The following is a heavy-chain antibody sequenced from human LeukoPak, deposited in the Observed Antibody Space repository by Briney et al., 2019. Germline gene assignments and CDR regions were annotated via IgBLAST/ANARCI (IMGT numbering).Heavy chain of an antibody. Sequence: PSETLSLTCTVSGGSISSYYWSWIRQPAGKGLEWIGRIYTSGSTNYNPSLKSRVTMSVDTSKNQFSLKLSSVTAADTAVYYCARHLNWFGYYYFDYWGQGTLVTVSS. CDR1: GGSISSYY. CDR2: IYTSGST. V-gene: IGHV4-4*07. D-gene: IGHD3-10*01. J-gene: IGHJ4*02. CDR3: ARHLNWFGYYYFDY.